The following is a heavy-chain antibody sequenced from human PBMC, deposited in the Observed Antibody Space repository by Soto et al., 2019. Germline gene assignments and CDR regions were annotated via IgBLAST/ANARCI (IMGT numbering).Heavy chain of an antibody. CDR3: AKDIERYYYYGMDV. CDR1: GFTFDDYA. J-gene: IGHJ6*02. Sequence: PGGSLRLSCAASGFTFDDYAMHWVRQAPGKGLEWVSGISWNSGSIGYADSVKGRFTISRDNAKNSLYLQMNSLTAEDTALYYCAKDIERYYYYGMDVWGQGTTVTVSS. CDR2: ISWNSGSI. V-gene: IGHV3-9*01.